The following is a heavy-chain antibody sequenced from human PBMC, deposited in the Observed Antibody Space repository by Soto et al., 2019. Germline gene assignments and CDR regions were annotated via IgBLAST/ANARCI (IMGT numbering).Heavy chain of an antibody. J-gene: IGHJ5*02. CDR1: GDSVSSNSAA. V-gene: IGHV6-1*01. CDR3: ARDSDLIAAAGHAGFVYNWFDP. D-gene: IGHD6-13*01. CDR2: TYYRSKWYN. Sequence: KQSPTLSLTCAISGDSVSSNSAAWNWIRQSPSRGLEWLGRTYYRSKWYNDYAVSVKSRITINPDTSKNQFSLQLNSVTPEDTAVYYCARDSDLIAAAGHAGFVYNWFDPWGQGTLVTVSS.